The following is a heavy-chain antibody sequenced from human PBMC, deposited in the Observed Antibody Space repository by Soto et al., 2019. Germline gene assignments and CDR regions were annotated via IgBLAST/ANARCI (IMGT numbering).Heavy chain of an antibody. V-gene: IGHV1-3*01. CDR1: GYTFTSYA. D-gene: IGHD2-8*02. Sequence: QVQLVQSGAEVKKPGASVKVSCKASGYTFTSYAMQWVRQAPGQRLEWMGWINAGNGNTKYSQKFQGRVTITRDTSATTAYMELRSLRSEDTAVYYGARGPGGPDGPGDYWGQGTLVTVSS. CDR3: ARGPGGPDGPGDY. J-gene: IGHJ4*02. CDR2: INAGNGNT.